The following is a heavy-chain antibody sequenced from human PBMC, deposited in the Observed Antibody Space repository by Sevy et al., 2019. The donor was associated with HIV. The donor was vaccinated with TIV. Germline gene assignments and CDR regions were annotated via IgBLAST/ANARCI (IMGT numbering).Heavy chain of an antibody. D-gene: IGHD3-3*01. CDR1: GFTFSSYA. J-gene: IGHJ5*02. CDR3: ARGGIWSPPTWFDP. Sequence: GGSLRLSCAASGFTFSSYAMSWVRQAPGKGLEWVSAITGTGSSTNYADSVKGRFTISRDNSKNTLYLQMNSLGAEDAAVYYCARGGIWSPPTWFDPWGQGTLVTVSS. V-gene: IGHV3-23*01. CDR2: ITGTGSST.